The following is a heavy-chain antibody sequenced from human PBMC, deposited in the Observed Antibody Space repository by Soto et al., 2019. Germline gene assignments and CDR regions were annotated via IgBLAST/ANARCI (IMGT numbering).Heavy chain of an antibody. D-gene: IGHD2-15*01. Sequence: EVQLVESGGGLVQPGGSLRLSCAASGFTFSSYEMNWVRQAPGKGLEWVSYISSSGSTIYYADSEKGRFTISRDNAKNSLYLQMNSLRAEDTAVYYCARDGVGYCSGGSCYGGRMDVWGQGTTVTVSS. V-gene: IGHV3-48*03. J-gene: IGHJ6*02. CDR3: ARDGVGYCSGGSCYGGRMDV. CDR2: ISSSGSTI. CDR1: GFTFSSYE.